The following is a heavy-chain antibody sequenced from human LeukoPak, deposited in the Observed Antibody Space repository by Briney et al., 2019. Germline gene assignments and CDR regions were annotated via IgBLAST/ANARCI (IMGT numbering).Heavy chain of an antibody. Sequence: GGSLRLSCAASGFTFSSYSMNWVRQAPGKGLEWVSSISSSSSYIYYADSVKGRFTISRDNAKNSLYLQMNSLRAEDTAVYYCARVDGYIAAAGTDYWGQGTLVTVSS. D-gene: IGHD6-13*01. CDR3: ARVDGYIAAAGTDY. CDR1: GFTFSSYS. J-gene: IGHJ4*02. CDR2: ISSSSSYI. V-gene: IGHV3-21*01.